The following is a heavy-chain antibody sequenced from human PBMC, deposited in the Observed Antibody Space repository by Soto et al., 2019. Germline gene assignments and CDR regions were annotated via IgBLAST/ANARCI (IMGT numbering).Heavy chain of an antibody. CDR1: GGSISSTSY. D-gene: IGHD6-13*01. Sequence: QLQLQESGPGLVKPSETLSLTCTVSGGSISSTSYWGWIRQPPGKGLAWIGSIYSIGSTYYNPSLKSRVTISVDTSKNEFSLKLSSVTDADTAVYYCRRSSRYSTDVWGQGTTVTVSS. CDR2: IYSIGST. CDR3: RRSSRYSTDV. V-gene: IGHV4-39*01. J-gene: IGHJ6*02.